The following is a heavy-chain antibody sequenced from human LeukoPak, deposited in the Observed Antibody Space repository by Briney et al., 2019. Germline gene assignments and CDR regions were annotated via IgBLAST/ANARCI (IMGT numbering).Heavy chain of an antibody. CDR1: GFTFSSYS. CDR3: ASAGSGYSSGGDWFDP. D-gene: IGHD6-19*01. Sequence: PGGSLRLSCAASGFTFSSYSMNWVRQAPGKGLEWVSSISSSSYIYYADSVKGRFTISRDNAKNSLYLQMNSLRAEDTAVYYCASAGSGYSSGGDWFDPWGKGTTVTISS. J-gene: IGHJ6*04. CDR2: ISSSSYI. V-gene: IGHV3-21*01.